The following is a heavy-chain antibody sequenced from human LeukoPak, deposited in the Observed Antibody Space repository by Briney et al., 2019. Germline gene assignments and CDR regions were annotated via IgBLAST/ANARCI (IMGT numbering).Heavy chain of an antibody. CDR3: ARATYSSSSVDY. CDR2: INHSGST. D-gene: IGHD6-6*01. Sequence: SETLSLTCAVYGGSFSGYYWSWIRQPPGKGLEWIGEINHSGSTNYNPSFKSRVTISVDTSKNQFSLKLSSVTAADTAVYYCARATYSSSSVDYWGQGTLVTVSS. J-gene: IGHJ4*02. CDR1: GGSFSGYY. V-gene: IGHV4-34*01.